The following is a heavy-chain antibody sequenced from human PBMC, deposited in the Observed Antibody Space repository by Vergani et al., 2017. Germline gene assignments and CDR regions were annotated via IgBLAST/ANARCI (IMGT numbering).Heavy chain of an antibody. D-gene: IGHD3-9*01. J-gene: IGHJ5*02. V-gene: IGHV3-15*01. CDR1: GFTFSNAW. Sequence: EVQLVESGGGLVKPGGSLRLSCAASGFTFSNAWMSWVRQAPGKGLEWVGRIKSKTDGGTTDYAAPVKGRFTISRDDSKNTLYVQMNSLKTEDTAVYYCARAPYFNPSALDPWGQGTRVTVSS. CDR3: ARAPYFNPSALDP. CDR2: IKSKTDGGTT.